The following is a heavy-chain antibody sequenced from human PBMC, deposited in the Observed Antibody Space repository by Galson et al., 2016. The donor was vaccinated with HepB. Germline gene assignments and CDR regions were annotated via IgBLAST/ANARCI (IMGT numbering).Heavy chain of an antibody. CDR2: INNDGSKT. D-gene: IGHD3-16*02. J-gene: IGHJ5*01. V-gene: IGHV3-74*01. CDR3: TKEQLGDFTTRVCYRWFDP. Sequence: SLRLSCAASGFIFENYWMHWVRQVPGKGLVWVARINNDGSKTDYADSVRGRFTISRDHTENTLYLQMNSVTTYDPGVYHCTKEQLGDFTTRVCYRWFDPGGQGTQVTVSS. CDR1: GFIFENYW.